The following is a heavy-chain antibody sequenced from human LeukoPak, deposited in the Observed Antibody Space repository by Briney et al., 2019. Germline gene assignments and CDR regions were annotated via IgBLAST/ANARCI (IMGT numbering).Heavy chain of an antibody. CDR2: ISYDGSNK. D-gene: IGHD3-10*01. CDR3: AKLRLLWSGELPTDAFDI. CDR1: GFTFSSYG. J-gene: IGHJ3*02. V-gene: IGHV3-30*18. Sequence: GGSLRLSCAASGFTFSSYGMHWVRQAPGKGLEWVAVISYDGSNKYYADSVKGRFTISRDNSKNTLYLQMNSLRAEDTAVYYCAKLRLLWSGELPTDAFDIWGQGTMVTVSS.